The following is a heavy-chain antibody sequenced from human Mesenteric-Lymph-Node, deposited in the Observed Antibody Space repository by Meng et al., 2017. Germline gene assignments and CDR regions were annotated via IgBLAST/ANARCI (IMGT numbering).Heavy chain of an antibody. CDR1: GFTFNSYG. D-gene: IGHD3-9*01. J-gene: IGHJ4*02. CDR3: ARDTYHDILTGYHLFDY. CDR2: ISTYNGNT. V-gene: IGHV1-18*01. Sequence: ASVKVSCKASGFTFNSYGISWVRQAPGQGLEWMGWISTYNGNTNYAQKLQGRVTMTTDTATSTAYMELRSLRSDDTAVYYCARDTYHDILTGYHLFDYWGQGTLVTVSS.